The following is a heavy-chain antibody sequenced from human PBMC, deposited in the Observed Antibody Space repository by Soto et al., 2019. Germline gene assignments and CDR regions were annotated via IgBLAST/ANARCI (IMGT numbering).Heavy chain of an antibody. J-gene: IGHJ6*02. CDR3: ARDLPRRYCSSTSCYFFGSGMDV. D-gene: IGHD2-2*01. CDR1: GGSISSYY. CDR2: IYYSGST. V-gene: IGHV4-59*01. Sequence: PSETLSLTCTVSGGSISSYYWSWIRQPPGKGLEWIGYIYYSGSTNYNPSLKSRVTISVDTSKNQFSLKLSSVTAADTAVYYCARDLPRRYCSSTSCYFFGSGMDVWGQGTTVTVSS.